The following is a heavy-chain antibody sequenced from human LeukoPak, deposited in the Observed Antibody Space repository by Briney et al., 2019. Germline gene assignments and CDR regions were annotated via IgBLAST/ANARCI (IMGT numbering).Heavy chain of an antibody. D-gene: IGHD4-11*01. CDR2: IYSGGST. CDR3: ARDRTGQQLILRKEYYYMDV. V-gene: IGHV3-66*01. J-gene: IGHJ6*03. CDR1: GFTVSSNY. Sequence: GGSLRLSCAASGFTVSSNYMSWVRQAPGKGLEWVSIIYSGGSTYYADSVKGRFTISRDNSKNTLYLQMNSLRAEDTAVYHCARDRTGQQLILRKEYYYMDVWGKGTTVTISS.